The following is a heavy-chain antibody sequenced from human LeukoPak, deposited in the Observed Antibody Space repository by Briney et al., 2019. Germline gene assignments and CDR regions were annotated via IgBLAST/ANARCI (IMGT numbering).Heavy chain of an antibody. CDR2: INWNGGST. D-gene: IGHD1-26*01. Sequence: PGGSLRLSCAASGFTFDDYGMSWVRQAPGKGLEWVSGINWNGGSTGYADSVKGRFTISRDNAKNSLYLQMNSLRAEDTALYYCARDRADGIVGANNAFDIWGQGTMVTVSS. CDR3: ARDRADGIVGANNAFDI. J-gene: IGHJ3*02. CDR1: GFTFDDYG. V-gene: IGHV3-20*04.